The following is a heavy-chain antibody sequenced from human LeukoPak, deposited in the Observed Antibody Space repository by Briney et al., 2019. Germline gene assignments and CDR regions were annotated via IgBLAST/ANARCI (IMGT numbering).Heavy chain of an antibody. D-gene: IGHD3-3*01. CDR1: GGSISSGGYY. V-gene: IGHV4-31*03. CDR2: IYYSGST. Sequence: TPSETLSLTCTVSGGSISSGGYYWSWIRQHPGKGLEWIGYIYYSGSTYYNPSLKSRVTISVDTSKNQFSLKLSSVTAADTAVYYCARDHLWSGYWIEFDPWGQGTLVTVSS. CDR3: ARDHLWSGYWIEFDP. J-gene: IGHJ5*02.